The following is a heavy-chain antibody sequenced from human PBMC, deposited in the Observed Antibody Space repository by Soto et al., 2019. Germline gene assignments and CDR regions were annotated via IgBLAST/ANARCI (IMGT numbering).Heavy chain of an antibody. CDR3: ARHSSRYNLEANWFDP. Sequence: HPGGSLRLSCAASGFTFRSYAMHWVRQDTGKGLEGVAVISYDGSNKYYADSVKARFTISRDNSKNTLYLQMISLRAEDPAVYNCARHSSRYNLEANWFDPWGQGTLVTVSS. CDR2: ISYDGSNK. D-gene: IGHD1-1*01. J-gene: IGHJ5*02. CDR1: GFTFRSYA. V-gene: IGHV3-30-3*01.